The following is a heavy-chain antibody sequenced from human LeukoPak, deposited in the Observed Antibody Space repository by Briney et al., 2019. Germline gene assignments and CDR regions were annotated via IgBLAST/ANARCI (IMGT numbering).Heavy chain of an antibody. CDR2: LYSGGST. J-gene: IGHJ4*02. D-gene: IGHD3-22*01. Sequence: TGGSLRLSCAASGFTFSSYAMSWVRQAPGKGLEWVSILYSGGSTYYADSVKGRFTISRDNSKNTLYLQMNSLRAEDTAVYYCVRDYDSSGFLAHWGQGTLVTVSS. CDR1: GFTFSSYA. V-gene: IGHV3-66*01. CDR3: VRDYDSSGFLAH.